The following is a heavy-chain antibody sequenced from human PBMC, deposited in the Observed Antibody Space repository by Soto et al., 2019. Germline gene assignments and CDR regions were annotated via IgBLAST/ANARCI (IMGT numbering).Heavy chain of an antibody. Sequence: TLSLTCTVSGGSISSRCYSWIWIRQPPGKVLEWIGYIYHSGSTYYNPSLKSRVTISVDRSKNQFSLKLSSVTAADTAVYYCARGGVDYYDSSGYYFSPYYFDYWGQGTLVTVSS. CDR3: ARGGVDYYDSSGYYFSPYYFDY. CDR2: IYHSGST. CDR1: GGSISSRCYS. V-gene: IGHV4-30-2*01. D-gene: IGHD3-22*01. J-gene: IGHJ4*02.